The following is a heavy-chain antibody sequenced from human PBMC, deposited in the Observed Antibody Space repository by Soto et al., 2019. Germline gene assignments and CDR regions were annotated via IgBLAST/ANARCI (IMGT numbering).Heavy chain of an antibody. CDR2: IIPLFGTT. D-gene: IGHD3-10*01. V-gene: IGHV1-69*01. J-gene: IGHJ6*02. CDR3: AAELGFGKLSVV. Sequence: QVQVVQSGVEVRRPGSSVKVSCKASGDTFTNCFISWVRQAPGQGLEWMGGIIPLFGTTDFAQRFQGRLTITTDDSTTTAYMALSRLRSEDTATYYCAAELGFGKLSVVWGQGTTVIVSS. CDR1: GDTFTNCF.